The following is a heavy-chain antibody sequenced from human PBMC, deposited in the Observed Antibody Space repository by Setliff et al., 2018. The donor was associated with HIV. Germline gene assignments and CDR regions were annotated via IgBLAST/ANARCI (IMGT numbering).Heavy chain of an antibody. Sequence: ASVKVSCKASGYTFTGYYMHWVRQAPGQGLEWMGRINPNSGGTKYAQKFQGRVTMTRDTSASTAYMELSSLRSEDTTVYYCARGPGPYYYDSSGYSIWGQGTMVTVSS. CDR1: GYTFTGYY. CDR3: ARGPGPYYYDSSGYSI. CDR2: INPNSGGT. J-gene: IGHJ3*02. V-gene: IGHV1-2*06. D-gene: IGHD3-22*01.